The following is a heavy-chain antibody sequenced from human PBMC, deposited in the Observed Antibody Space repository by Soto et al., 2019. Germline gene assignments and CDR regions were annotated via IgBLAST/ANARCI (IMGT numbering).Heavy chain of an antibody. CDR2: ISSGYTDI. CDR1: GLTFNRRS. J-gene: IGHJ4*02. CDR3: ASSPRRDSVGYTNYYFDY. Sequence: PGGSLRLSSAASGLTFNRRSMNWIRHAQGKGLEWVSSISSGYTDIYYADSVKGLFTISRDNDKGSLYLRMNSLTAEDKAVYFCASSPRRDSVGYTNYYFDYWGQGSLVTVSS. V-gene: IGHV3-21*01. D-gene: IGHD3-22*01.